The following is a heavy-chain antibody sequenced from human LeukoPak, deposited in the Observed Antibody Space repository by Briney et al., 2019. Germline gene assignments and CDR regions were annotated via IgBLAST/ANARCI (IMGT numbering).Heavy chain of an antibody. V-gene: IGHV3-48*01. CDR1: GFAFSSHS. CDR3: ARNSLYCVGDCYEVFDS. Sequence: GGSLRLSCAGAGFAFSSHSMNWVRQAPGKGLEWVSYISSSGNVIYYADSVRGRFAVSRDIAKNSLFLQMNNLRAEDTAVYYCARNSLYCVGDCYEVFDSWGQGSLVTVSS. CDR2: ISSSGNVI. J-gene: IGHJ4*02. D-gene: IGHD2-21*01.